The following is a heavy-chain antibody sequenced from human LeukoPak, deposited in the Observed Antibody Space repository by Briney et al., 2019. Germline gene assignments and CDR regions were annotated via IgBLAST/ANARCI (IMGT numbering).Heavy chain of an antibody. V-gene: IGHV4-39*01. CDR2: SYYSGTT. CDR3: ARHHSGSSYFDL. J-gene: IGHJ4*02. CDR1: GFSFSTSA. Sequence: GSLRLSCAATGFSFSTSAMSWVRQPPGKGLEWIASSYYSGTTYYNTSLRSRLTTFVDTSNNQFYMNLSSVTAADTGVYYCARHHSGSSYFDLWGQGILVTVSS. D-gene: IGHD1-26*01.